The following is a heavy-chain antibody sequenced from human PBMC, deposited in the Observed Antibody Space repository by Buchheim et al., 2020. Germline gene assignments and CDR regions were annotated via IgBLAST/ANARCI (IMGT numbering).Heavy chain of an antibody. CDR2: ISYDGSNK. D-gene: IGHD6-6*01. V-gene: IGHV3-30*18. J-gene: IGHJ4*02. CDR1: GFTFSSYG. Sequence: QVQLVESGGGVVQPGRSLRLSCAASGFTFSSYGMHWVRQAPGKGLEWVAVISYDGSNKYYADSVKGRFTISRDNSKNTLYLQMNSLRAEDTAVYYCAKDRGAARTHFDYWGQGTL. CDR3: AKDRGAARTHFDY.